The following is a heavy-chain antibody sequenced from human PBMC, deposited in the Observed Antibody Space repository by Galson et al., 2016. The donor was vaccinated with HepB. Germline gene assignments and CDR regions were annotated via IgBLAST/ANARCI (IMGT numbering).Heavy chain of an antibody. CDR1: GHTFISYY. D-gene: IGHD3-3*01. V-gene: IGHV1-46*01. CDR2: INPSDGDT. J-gene: IGHJ4*02. Sequence: SVKVSCKASGHTFISYYMHWVRQAPGQGLEWMGIINPSDGDTTYAQKFQGRVTMTSDTSTSTVYMELTSLRSEDTAMYYCARDRRNDFWSGSFEYWGQGTLVTVSS. CDR3: ARDRRNDFWSGSFEY.